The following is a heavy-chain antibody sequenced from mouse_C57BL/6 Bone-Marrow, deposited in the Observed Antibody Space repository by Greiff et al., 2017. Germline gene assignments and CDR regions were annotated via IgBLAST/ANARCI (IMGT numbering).Heavy chain of an antibody. CDR2: IYPRSGNT. D-gene: IGHD1-1*01. Sequence: QVQLQQSGAELARPGASVKLSCKASGYTFTSYGISWVKQRTGQGLEWIGEIYPRSGNTYYNEKFKGKATLTADKSSSTAYMELRSLTSEDSAVYFCARRGCYDGSRLSMDYWGQGTSVTVSS. J-gene: IGHJ4*01. V-gene: IGHV1-81*01. CDR1: GYTFTSYG. CDR3: ARRGCYDGSRLSMDY.